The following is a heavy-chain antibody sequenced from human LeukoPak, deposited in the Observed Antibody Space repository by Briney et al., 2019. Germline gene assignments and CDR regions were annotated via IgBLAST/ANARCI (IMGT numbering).Heavy chain of an antibody. CDR3: ARGGDIIGFGEPTYFDL. Sequence: GGSLRLSCAASGFTFSSYDMHWVRQATGKGLEWVSAIGTAGDTYYPGSVKGRFTISRENAKNSLYLQMNGLRAGDTAVYYCARGGDIIGFGEPTYFDLWGRGTLVTVSS. J-gene: IGHJ2*01. CDR2: IGTAGDT. V-gene: IGHV3-13*01. CDR1: GFTFSSYD. D-gene: IGHD3-10*01.